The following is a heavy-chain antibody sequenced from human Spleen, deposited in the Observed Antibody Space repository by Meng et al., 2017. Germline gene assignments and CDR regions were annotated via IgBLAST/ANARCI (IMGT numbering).Heavy chain of an antibody. D-gene: IGHD2-15*01. CDR1: RFTLRRYW. J-gene: IGHJ4*02. CDR2: ISWNSGNI. V-gene: IGHV3-9*03. Sequence: SLKIPWAAPRFTLRRYWTSWVRQAPAKGLEWVSGISWNSGNIGYADAVKGRFTISRDNAKNSLYLQMDSLSTEDLALYYCARDRCSGGSCSIDYWGQGTPVTVSS. CDR3: ARDRCSGGSCSIDY.